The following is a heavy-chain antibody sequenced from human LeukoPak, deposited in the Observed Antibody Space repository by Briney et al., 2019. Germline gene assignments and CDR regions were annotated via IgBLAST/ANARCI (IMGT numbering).Heavy chain of an antibody. V-gene: IGHV1-2*02. D-gene: IGHD1-1*01. J-gene: IGHJ3*02. CDR1: GNTFTGYY. CDR3: ARVPERLSGVDI. Sequence: ASVKVSCKASGNTFTGYYMHWVRQAPGQGLEWMGWINPNSGGTNYAQKFQGRVTMTRDTSISTAYMELSRLRSDDTAVYYCARVPERLSGVDIWGQGTMVTVSS. CDR2: INPNSGGT.